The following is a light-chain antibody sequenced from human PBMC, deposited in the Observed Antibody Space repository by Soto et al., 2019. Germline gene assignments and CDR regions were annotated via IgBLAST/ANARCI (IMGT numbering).Light chain of an antibody. CDR2: GAS. CDR1: QSVSSSY. V-gene: IGKV3-20*01. CDR3: HQYGTSPQT. Sequence: EIVLTQSPGTLSLSPGERATLSCRASQSVSSSYLAWYQQKPGQAPRPLIYGASTRATGIPDRFSGSGSGTDFTLTSSRLELEDFAVYFCHQYGTSPQTFGQGTKVDIK. J-gene: IGKJ1*01.